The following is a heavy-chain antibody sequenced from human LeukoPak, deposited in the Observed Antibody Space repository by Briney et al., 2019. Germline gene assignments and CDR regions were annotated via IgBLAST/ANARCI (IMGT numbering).Heavy chain of an antibody. CDR2: IYYSGST. D-gene: IGHD3-22*01. CDR1: GGSISSYY. J-gene: IGHJ5*02. Sequence: SETLSLTCTVSGGSISSYYWSWIRQPPGKGLEWIGYIYYSGSTNYNPSLKSRVTISVDTSKNQFSLKLSSVTAADTAVYYCARDRNYYDSSGYHIINWFDPWGQGTLVTVSS. CDR3: ARDRNYYDSSGYHIINWFDP. V-gene: IGHV4-59*01.